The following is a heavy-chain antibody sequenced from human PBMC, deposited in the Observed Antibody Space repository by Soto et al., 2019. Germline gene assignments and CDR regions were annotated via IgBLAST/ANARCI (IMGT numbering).Heavy chain of an antibody. CDR2: IYYSGST. Sequence: KPSETLSLTCTVSGGSISSGGYYWSWIRQHPGKGLEWIGYIYYSGSTYYNPSLKSRVTISVDTSKNQFSLKLSSVTAADTAVYYCAREGPIVVVPAAMGRGAFDIWGQGTMVTVSS. CDR1: GGSISSGGYY. V-gene: IGHV4-31*03. J-gene: IGHJ3*02. CDR3: AREGPIVVVPAAMGRGAFDI. D-gene: IGHD2-2*01.